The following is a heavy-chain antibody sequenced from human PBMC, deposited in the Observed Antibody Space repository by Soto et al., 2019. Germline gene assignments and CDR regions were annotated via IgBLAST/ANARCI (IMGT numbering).Heavy chain of an antibody. J-gene: IGHJ4*02. D-gene: IGHD6-19*01. V-gene: IGHV3-48*02. CDR3: ASGGPAVAGTGGYFDY. CDR2: ISVGGSTI. CDR1: GFTFSSYN. Sequence: EVQLVESGGGLVQPGGSLRLSCAASGFTFSSYNMNWVRQAPGKGLEWVSYISVGGSTIYYADSVKGRFTISRDNAKNSVYRKINSLRNDDAALFYWASGGPAVAGTGGYFDYGGQGTLVPVSS.